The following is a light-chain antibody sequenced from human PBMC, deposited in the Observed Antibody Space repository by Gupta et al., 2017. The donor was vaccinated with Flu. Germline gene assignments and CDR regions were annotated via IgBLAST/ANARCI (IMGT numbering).Light chain of an antibody. CDR3: QTWGTGVVV. J-gene: IGLJ2*01. V-gene: IGLV4-69*01. CDR1: SGHSSDA. Sequence: QPVLPQSPSASASLGTSVKLTCTLNSGHSSDAIAWLQQQPEGGPRYLMKVNSDGSHSEGDGIPDRFSGSGSGAERYLTISRVQSEDESDYYCQTWGTGVVVFGGGTKLTVL. CDR2: VNSDGSH.